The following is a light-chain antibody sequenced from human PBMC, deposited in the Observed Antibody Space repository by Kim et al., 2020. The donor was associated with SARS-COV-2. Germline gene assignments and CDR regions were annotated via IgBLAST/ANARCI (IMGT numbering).Light chain of an antibody. CDR2: DAS. CDR3: QQYDSYFGT. J-gene: IGKJ5*01. V-gene: IGKV1-33*01. Sequence: ASVGDRVTITCQASQDIIDYLTWYQQKPGKAPKLLIYDASTLQTGVPSRFSGSGSGTHFTFTISSLQPDDVATYYCQQYDSYFGTFGQGTRLEIK. CDR1: QDIIDY.